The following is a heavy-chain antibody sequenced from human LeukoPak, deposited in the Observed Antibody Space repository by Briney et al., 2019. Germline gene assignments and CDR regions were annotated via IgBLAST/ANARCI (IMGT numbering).Heavy chain of an antibody. Sequence: GGSLRLSCAASGFTFSDTWMHWVRQAPGGGLVWVSRIRSDGSDTRYAESVKGRFTISRDNAKNTLYLQMNSLRAEDTAVYYCARGSVRVVRGVIIRGVFGYWGQGALVTVSS. D-gene: IGHD3-10*01. J-gene: IGHJ4*02. CDR2: IRSDGSDT. V-gene: IGHV3-74*01. CDR1: GFTFSDTW. CDR3: ARGSVRVVRGVIIRGVFGY.